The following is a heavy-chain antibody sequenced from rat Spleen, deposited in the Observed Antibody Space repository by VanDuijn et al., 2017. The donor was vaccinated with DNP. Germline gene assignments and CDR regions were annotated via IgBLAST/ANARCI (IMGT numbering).Heavy chain of an antibody. Sequence: QVQLKESGPGLVQPSQTLSLTCAVSGFSLISYGVSWVRQPPGKGLEWIAGISSGGSTFYNSVFKSRLSISRDTSKSQVFLKLNRLPTENTAIYFCTRDRDYGTYDEYPVYGMDAWGQGTSVTVSS. CDR2: ISSGGST. J-gene: IGHJ4*01. D-gene: IGHD1-8*01. CDR1: GFSLISYG. CDR3: TRDRDYGTYDEYPVYGMDA. V-gene: IGHV2S12*01.